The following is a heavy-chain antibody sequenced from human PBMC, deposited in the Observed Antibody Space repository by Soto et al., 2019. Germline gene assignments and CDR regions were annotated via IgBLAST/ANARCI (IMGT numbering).Heavy chain of an antibody. V-gene: IGHV2-5*01. CDR3: AHSDGGYEIIYFDF. J-gene: IGHJ4*02. Sequence: VSCPTLVNPTQTLTLTCTFSGFSFTTAGVAVGWIRQTPGGALEWLTLIYYNDDRRFSPSLKTRLTITGDTSKNQVVLSLTNVDPGDTATYFCAHSDGGYEIIYFDFWGQGVPVTVSS. CDR2: IYYNDDR. D-gene: IGHD5-12*01. CDR1: GFSFTTAGVA.